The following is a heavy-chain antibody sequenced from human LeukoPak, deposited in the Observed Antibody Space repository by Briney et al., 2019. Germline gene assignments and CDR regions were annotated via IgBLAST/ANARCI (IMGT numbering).Heavy chain of an antibody. D-gene: IGHD3-3*01. Sequence: PGGSLRLSCAASGFSFSGDYIHWVRQAPGKGLEYVSAISGNGVTTHYTNSVKGRYTISRDNSKNTVYLQMGSLSTEDTAVYYCARDTNRERDIWGQGTTVTVSS. CDR3: ARDTNRERDI. CDR1: GFSFSGDY. CDR2: ISGNGVTT. J-gene: IGHJ6*02. V-gene: IGHV3-64*01.